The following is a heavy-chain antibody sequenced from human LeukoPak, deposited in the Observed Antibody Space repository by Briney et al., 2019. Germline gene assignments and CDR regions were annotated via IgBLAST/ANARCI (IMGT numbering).Heavy chain of an antibody. CDR3: ARVGGVVPAAFRDYYYYMDV. V-gene: IGHV3-20*04. CDR2: INWNGGST. CDR1: GFTLDDYG. J-gene: IGHJ6*03. Sequence: GGSLRLSCAASGFTLDDYGMSWVRQAPGKGLEWVSGINWNGGSTGYADSVKGRFTISRDNAKNSLYLQMNSLRAEDTALYYCARVGGVVPAAFRDYYYYMDVWGKGTTVTVSS. D-gene: IGHD2-2*01.